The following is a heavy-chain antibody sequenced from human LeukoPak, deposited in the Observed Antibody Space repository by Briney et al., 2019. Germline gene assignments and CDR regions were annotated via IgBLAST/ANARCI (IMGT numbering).Heavy chain of an antibody. D-gene: IGHD4-17*01. J-gene: IGHJ4*02. CDR3: ARARGTTVTTKWPQNDY. CDR1: GFTVSSNY. V-gene: IGHV4-34*01. CDR2: INHSGST. Sequence: PGGSLRLSCAASGFTVSSNYMSWVRQPPGKGLEWIGEINHSGSTNYSPSLKSRVTISVDTSKNQFSLKLSSVTAADTAVYYCARARGTTVTTKWPQNDYWGQGTLVTVSS.